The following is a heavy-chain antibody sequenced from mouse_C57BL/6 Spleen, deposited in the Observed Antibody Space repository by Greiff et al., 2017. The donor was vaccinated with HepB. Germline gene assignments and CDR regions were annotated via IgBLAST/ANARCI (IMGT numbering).Heavy chain of an antibody. CDR2: ISYDGSN. CDR1: GYSITSGYY. D-gene: IGHD2-5*01. V-gene: IGHV3-6*01. Sequence: EVQLQESGPGLVKPSQSLSLTCSVTGYSITSGYYWNWIRQFPGNKLEWMGYISYDGSNKYNPSLKNRISITRDTSKNQFFLKLNSVTTEDTATYYCARGGGYSNPFDYWGQGTTLTVSS. J-gene: IGHJ2*01. CDR3: ARGGGYSNPFDY.